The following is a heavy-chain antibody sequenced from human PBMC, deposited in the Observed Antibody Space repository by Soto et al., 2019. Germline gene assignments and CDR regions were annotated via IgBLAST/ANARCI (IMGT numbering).Heavy chain of an antibody. J-gene: IGHJ4*02. CDR1: GFTFTDYA. D-gene: IGHD6-13*01. Sequence: GGSLRLSCAASGFTFTDYALSWVRQAPGKGLEWVATISGIGGSTYLADSVKGQLSISRDNSKNTVSLLMNSLRAEDTAVYFCARGSSGYISSWYYFDYWGRGTLVTVSS. CDR3: ARGSSGYISSWYYFDY. CDR2: ISGIGGST. V-gene: IGHV3-23*01.